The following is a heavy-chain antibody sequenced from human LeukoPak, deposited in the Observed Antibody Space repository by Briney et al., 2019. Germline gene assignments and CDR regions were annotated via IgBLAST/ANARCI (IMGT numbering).Heavy chain of an antibody. CDR3: AKSVWDLNYYGMDV. Sequence: PGGSLRLSCAASGFTFSSYGMHWVREAPGKGLEWVAVISYDGSNKYYADSVKGRFTISRDNSKNTLYLQMNSLRAEDTAVYYRAKSVWDLNYYGMDVWGQGTTVTVSS. J-gene: IGHJ6*02. CDR1: GFTFSSYG. CDR2: ISYDGSNK. V-gene: IGHV3-30*18. D-gene: IGHD1-26*01.